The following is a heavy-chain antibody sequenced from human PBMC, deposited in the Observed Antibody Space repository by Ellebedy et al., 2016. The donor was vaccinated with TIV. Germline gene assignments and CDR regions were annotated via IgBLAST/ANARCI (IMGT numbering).Heavy chain of an antibody. V-gene: IGHV4-4*02. CDR1: GGSIVSTNW. D-gene: IGHD6-25*01. CDR3: ARDWGQGLIPPKNNWFDL. Sequence: MPSETLSLTCAVSGGSIVSTNWWSWVRQSPGKGLEWIGQIFHGGNTVYNPSLKNRLVITVDKSKNHFSLNLTSVTAADTAVYFCARDWGQGLIPPKNNWFDLWGQGTLVTVSS. J-gene: IGHJ5*02. CDR2: IFHGGNT.